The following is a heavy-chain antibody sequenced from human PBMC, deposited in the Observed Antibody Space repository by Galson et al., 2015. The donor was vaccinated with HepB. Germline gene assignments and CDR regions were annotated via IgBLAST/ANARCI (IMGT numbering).Heavy chain of an antibody. J-gene: IGHJ4*02. Sequence: SLRLSCAASGFTFRSYAMSWVRQAPGKGLEWVSAISGSGGSTYYADSVKGRFTISRDNSKNTLYLQMNSLRAEDTAVYYCAKDSGYSSSWRPDYWGQGTLVTVSS. D-gene: IGHD6-13*01. CDR1: GFTFRSYA. CDR3: AKDSGYSSSWRPDY. CDR2: ISGSGGST. V-gene: IGHV3-23*01.